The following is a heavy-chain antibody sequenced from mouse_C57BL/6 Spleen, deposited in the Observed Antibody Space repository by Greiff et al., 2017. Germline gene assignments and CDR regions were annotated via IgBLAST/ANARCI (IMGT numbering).Heavy chain of an antibody. D-gene: IGHD2-1*01. V-gene: IGHV1-26*01. CDR1: GYTFTDYY. J-gene: IGHJ3*01. CDR2: INPNNGGT. CDR3: AGNPLAY. Sequence: EVQLQQSGPELVKPGASVKISCKASGYTFTDYYMNWVKQSPGKSLEWIGDINPNNGGTSYNQKFKGKATLTADKSSSTAYMELRSLTSEDSAVYYCAGNPLAYWGQGTLVTVSA.